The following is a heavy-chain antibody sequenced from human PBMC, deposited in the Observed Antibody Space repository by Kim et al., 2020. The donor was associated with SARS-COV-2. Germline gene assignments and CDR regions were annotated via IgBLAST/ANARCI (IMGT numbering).Heavy chain of an antibody. Sequence: GGSLRLSCAASGFTFSSYSMNWVRQAPGKGLEWVSSISSSSSYIYYADSVKGRFTISRDNAKNSLYLQMNSLRAEDTAVYYCASLGYCSSTSCPGYWGQGTLVTVSS. D-gene: IGHD2-2*01. V-gene: IGHV3-21*01. J-gene: IGHJ4*02. CDR1: GFTFSSYS. CDR2: ISSSSSYI. CDR3: ASLGYCSSTSCPGY.